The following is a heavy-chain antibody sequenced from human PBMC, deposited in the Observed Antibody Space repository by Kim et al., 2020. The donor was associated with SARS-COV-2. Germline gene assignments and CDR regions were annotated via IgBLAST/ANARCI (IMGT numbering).Heavy chain of an antibody. V-gene: IGHV7-4-1*02. CDR3: ARVPQLLGNWFDP. Sequence: YAQGLTGRFVFSLDTSVSTAYLQISSLKAEDTDVYYCARVPQLLGNWFDPWGQGTLVTVSS. D-gene: IGHD2-2*01. J-gene: IGHJ5*02.